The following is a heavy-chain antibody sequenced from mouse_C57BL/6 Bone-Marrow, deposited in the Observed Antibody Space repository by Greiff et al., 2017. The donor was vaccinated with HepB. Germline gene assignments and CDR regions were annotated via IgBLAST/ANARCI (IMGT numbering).Heavy chain of an antibody. CDR2: ISYDGSN. V-gene: IGHV3-6*01. J-gene: IGHJ4*01. Sequence: EVHLVESGPGLVKPSQSLSLTCSVTGYSITSGYYWNWIRQFPGNKLEWMGYISYDGSNNYNPSLKNRISITRDTSKNQFFLKLNSVTTEDTATYYCARGPRAMDYWGQGTSVTVSS. CDR1: GYSITSGYY. CDR3: ARGPRAMDY.